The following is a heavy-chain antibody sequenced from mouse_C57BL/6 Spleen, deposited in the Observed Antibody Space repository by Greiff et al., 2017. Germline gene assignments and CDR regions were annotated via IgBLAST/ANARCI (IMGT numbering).Heavy chain of an antibody. Sequence: DVMLVESGEGLVKPGGSLKLSCAASGFTFSSYAMSWVRKTPEKRLELVAYLSSGGDYIYDADTVKGRFTISRDNARNTLYLQMSSLKSEDTAMYYCTRGQSAWFAYWGQGTLVTVSA. CDR1: GFTFSSYA. V-gene: IGHV5-9-1*02. J-gene: IGHJ3*01. CDR2: LSSGGDYI. CDR3: TRGQSAWFAY.